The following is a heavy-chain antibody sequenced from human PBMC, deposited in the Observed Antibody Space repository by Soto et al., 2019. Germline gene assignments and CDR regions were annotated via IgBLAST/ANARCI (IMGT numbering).Heavy chain of an antibody. Sequence: SETLSLTCSFSGDSVTSHYLTWVRQTPGKGLEWIGYIYYTGITYYNPSLRRRVTMSLDTSKNRLSLKLDSMTAADTAVYYCARALDYDFWGGRNWFDPWGQGTQVTVSS. J-gene: IGHJ5*02. D-gene: IGHD3-3*01. V-gene: IGHV4-59*02. CDR3: ARALDYDFWGGRNWFDP. CDR1: GDSVTSHY. CDR2: IYYTGIT.